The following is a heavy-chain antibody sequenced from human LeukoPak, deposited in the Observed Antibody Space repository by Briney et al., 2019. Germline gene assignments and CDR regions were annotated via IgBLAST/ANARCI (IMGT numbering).Heavy chain of an antibody. V-gene: IGHV3-30-3*01. CDR2: ISYDGSNK. CDR3: AKEDRRIAAAGTNY. J-gene: IGHJ4*02. CDR1: GFTFSSYA. D-gene: IGHD6-13*01. Sequence: GGSLRLSCAASGFTFSSYAMHWVRQAPGKGLEWVAVISYDGSNKYYADSVKGRFTISRDNSKNTLYLQMNSLRAEDTAVYYCAKEDRRIAAAGTNYWGQGTLATVSS.